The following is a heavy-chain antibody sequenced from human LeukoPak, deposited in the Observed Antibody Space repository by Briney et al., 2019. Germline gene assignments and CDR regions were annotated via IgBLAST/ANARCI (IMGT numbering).Heavy chain of an antibody. CDR2: IHYSGST. CDR3: ARRGVVVPAAIRGPLKTNWFDP. J-gene: IGHJ5*02. CDR1: GGSIRSNSYY. V-gene: IGHV4-39*07. D-gene: IGHD2-2*02. Sequence: SETLSLTCTVSGGSIRSNSYYWGWIRQPPGKGLEWIGSIHYSGSTYDNPSLKSRVTISVDTSKNQFSLKLSSVTAADTAVYYCARRGVVVPAAIRGPLKTNWFDPWGQGTLVTVSS.